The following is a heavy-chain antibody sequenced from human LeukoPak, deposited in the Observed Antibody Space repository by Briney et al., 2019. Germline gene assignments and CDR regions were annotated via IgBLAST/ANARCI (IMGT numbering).Heavy chain of an antibody. Sequence: YIYYSGSTNYNPSLKSRVTISVDTSKNQFSLKLSSVTAADTAVYYCARLTRDFWSGYFMDVWGQGTTVTVSS. CDR2: IYYSGST. J-gene: IGHJ6*02. CDR3: ARLTRDFWSGYFMDV. D-gene: IGHD3-3*01. V-gene: IGHV4-59*08.